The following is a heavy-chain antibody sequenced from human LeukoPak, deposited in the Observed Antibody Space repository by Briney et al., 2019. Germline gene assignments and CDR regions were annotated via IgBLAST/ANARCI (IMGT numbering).Heavy chain of an antibody. V-gene: IGHV3-23*01. CDR2: ISGSGAST. CDR3: TRAYDGSGYYYGTGY. J-gene: IGHJ4*02. CDR1: GFTFSDYY. Sequence: GGSLRLSCAASGFTFSDYYMSWIRQAPGKGLEWVSGISGSGASTYYADSVKGRFTISRDNSKNTLYLQMNSLRAEDTAVYYCTRAYDGSGYYYGTGYWGQGTLVTVSS. D-gene: IGHD3-22*01.